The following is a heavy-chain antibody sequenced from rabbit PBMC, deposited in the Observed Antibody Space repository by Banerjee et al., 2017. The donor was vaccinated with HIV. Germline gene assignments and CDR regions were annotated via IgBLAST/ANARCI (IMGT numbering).Heavy chain of an antibody. V-gene: IGHV1S47*01. CDR3: ARERAGVAAYGYVGHDGFDP. D-gene: IGHD6-1*01. CDR1: GFDFSSYY. CDR2: IYIGDGTT. Sequence: QEQLEESGGGLVKPEGSLTLTCKASGFDFSSYYMNWVRQAPGKGLEWIGRIYIGDGTTYYASWVNGRFTISSHNAQNTLYLQLNSLTAADTATYFCARERAGVAAYGYVGHDGFDPWGQGTLVTVS. J-gene: IGHJ2*01.